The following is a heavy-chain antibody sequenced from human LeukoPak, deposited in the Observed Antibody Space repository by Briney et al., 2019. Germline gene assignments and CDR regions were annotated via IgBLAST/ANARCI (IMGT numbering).Heavy chain of an antibody. CDR1: GFTFSSYG. CDR3: AKAPRAGTPYYYYGMDV. D-gene: IGHD6-19*01. J-gene: IGHJ6*02. Sequence: GGSLSLSCAASGFTFSSYGMHWVRQAPGKGLEWVAVISYDGSNKYYADSVKGRFTISRDNSKNTLYLQMNSLRAEDTAVYYCAKAPRAGTPYYYYGMDVWGQGTTVTVSS. CDR2: ISYDGSNK. V-gene: IGHV3-30*18.